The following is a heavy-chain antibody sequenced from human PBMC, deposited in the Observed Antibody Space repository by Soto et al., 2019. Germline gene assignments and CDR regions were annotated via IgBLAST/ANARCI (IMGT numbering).Heavy chain of an antibody. CDR2: IYGSESA. V-gene: IGHV4-31*03. CDR3: ARASSSSSAADY. D-gene: IGHD6-6*01. J-gene: IGHJ4*02. CDR1: GESIRSGGYY. Sequence: VQLQESGPGLVKASQTLSLICSVSGESIRSGGYYWSWIRPHPGKGLEWIGYIYGSESAYYNPSLKSRITISMDTSKNHFAMKRSSVTAADTAVYYCARASSSSSAADYWGQGTLITVSS.